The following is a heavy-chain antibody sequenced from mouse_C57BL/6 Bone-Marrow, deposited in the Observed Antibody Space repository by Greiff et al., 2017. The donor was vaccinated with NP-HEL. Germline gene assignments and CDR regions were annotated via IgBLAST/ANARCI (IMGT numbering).Heavy chain of an antibody. CDR1: GYTFTDYY. J-gene: IGHJ2*01. V-gene: IGHV1-76*01. D-gene: IGHD1-1*01. CDR3: ASIYYYGSSYFDY. Sequence: QVHVKQSGAELVRPGASVKLSCKASGYTFTDYYINWVKQRPGQGLAWIARIYPGSGNTYYNEKFKGKATLTAEKSSSTAYMQLSSLTSEDSAVYFCASIYYYGSSYFDYWGQGTTLTVSS. CDR2: IYPGSGNT.